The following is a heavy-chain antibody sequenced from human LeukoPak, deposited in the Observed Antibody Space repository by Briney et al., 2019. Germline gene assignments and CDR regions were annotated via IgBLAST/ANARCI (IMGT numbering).Heavy chain of an antibody. V-gene: IGHV3-15*01. CDR1: GFTFSNAW. Sequence: PGGSLRLSCAASGFTFSNAWMSWVRQAPGKGLEWVGRIKSKTDGGTTDYAAPVKGRFTISRDDSKNTLYLQMNSLKTEDTAVYYCTTDGYYGSGSYYGSIDYWGQGTLVTVSS. J-gene: IGHJ4*02. CDR2: IKSKTDGGTT. CDR3: TTDGYYGSGSYYGSIDY. D-gene: IGHD3-10*01.